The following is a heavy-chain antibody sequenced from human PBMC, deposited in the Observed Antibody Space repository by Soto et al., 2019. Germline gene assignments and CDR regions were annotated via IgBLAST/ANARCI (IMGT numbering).Heavy chain of an antibody. J-gene: IGHJ4*02. CDR2: IIPICGTA. CDR1: GGTFSSYA. V-gene: IGHV1-69*06. Sequence: QGQLVQAGAEVKKPGSSVNVSCKASGGTFSSYAISWVRQAPGQGLAWMGGIIPICGTANYAQKFQGRVTITADKSTSTAYMELSSLRSEDTAVYYCARETNILTGYSNFDYWGQGTLVTVSS. D-gene: IGHD3-9*01. CDR3: ARETNILTGYSNFDY.